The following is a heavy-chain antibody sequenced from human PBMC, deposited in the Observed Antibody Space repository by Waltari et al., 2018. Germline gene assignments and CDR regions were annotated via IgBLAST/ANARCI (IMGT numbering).Heavy chain of an antibody. J-gene: IGHJ4*02. CDR3: AKSDYYDSSGYYSYFDY. V-gene: IGHV3-23*01. Sequence: EVQLLESGGGLVQPGGSLRLSCAASGFTFSSYAMSWVRQASGKGLEWVSAISGSGGSTYYADSVKGRFTISRDNSKNTLYLQMNSLRAEDTAVYYCAKSDYYDSSGYYSYFDYWGQGTLVTVSS. CDR1: GFTFSSYA. CDR2: ISGSGGST. D-gene: IGHD3-22*01.